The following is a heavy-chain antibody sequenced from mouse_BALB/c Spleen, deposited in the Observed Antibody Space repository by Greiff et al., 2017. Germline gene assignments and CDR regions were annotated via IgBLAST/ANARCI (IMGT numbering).Heavy chain of an antibody. Sequence: EVQLVESGGGLVQPGGSLKLSCAASGFTFSSYTMSWVRQTPEKRLEWVAYISNGGGSTYYPDTVKGRFTISRDNAKNTLYLQMSSLKSEDTAMYYCARHNITTVVADYWGQGTTLTVSS. CDR3: ARHNITTVVADY. V-gene: IGHV5-12-2*01. J-gene: IGHJ2*01. CDR2: ISNGGGST. CDR1: GFTFSSYT. D-gene: IGHD1-1*01.